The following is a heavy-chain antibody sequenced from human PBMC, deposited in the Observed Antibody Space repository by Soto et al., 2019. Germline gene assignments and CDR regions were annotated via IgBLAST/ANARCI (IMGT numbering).Heavy chain of an antibody. D-gene: IGHD2-2*01. Sequence: SETLSVACGVGGGSSSGYYWSWIRQPPGKGLEWIGEINHSGSTNYNPSLKSRVTISVDTSKNQFSLKLSSVTAADTAVYYCARGKGQCSSTSCHPCFAPRGHGTPVPVSS. V-gene: IGHV4-34*01. CDR3: ARGKGQCSSTSCHPCFAP. CDR1: GGSSSGYY. J-gene: IGHJ5*02. CDR2: INHSGST.